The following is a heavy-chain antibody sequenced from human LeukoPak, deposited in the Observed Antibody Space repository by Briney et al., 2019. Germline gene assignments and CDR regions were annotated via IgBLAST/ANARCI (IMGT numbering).Heavy chain of an antibody. CDR2: IKSKTDGGTT. V-gene: IGHV3-15*01. CDR1: GFTFSSYD. D-gene: IGHD2-15*01. J-gene: IGHJ4*02. CDR3: TTLTGYCSGGSCSDY. Sequence: PGGALRLSCAASGFTFSSYDMSWVRQAPGKGLEWVGRIKSKTDGGTTDYAAPVKGRFTISRDDSKNTLYLQMNSLKTEDTAVYYCTTLTGYCSGGSCSDYWGQGTLVTVSS.